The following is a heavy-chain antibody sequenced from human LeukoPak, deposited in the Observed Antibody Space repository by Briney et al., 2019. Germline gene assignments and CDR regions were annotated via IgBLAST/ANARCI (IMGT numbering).Heavy chain of an antibody. CDR3: ARANSGWTKYYFDY. J-gene: IGHJ4*02. D-gene: IGHD6-19*01. Sequence: ASVKVSCKASGYTFTGYFMHWVRQAPGQGLKGLGWINPNSGGTNYAQKFQGRVTMTRDTSISTAYMELSRLRSDDTAVYYCARANSGWTKYYFDYWGQGTLVTVSS. CDR2: INPNSGGT. CDR1: GYTFTGYF. V-gene: IGHV1-2*02.